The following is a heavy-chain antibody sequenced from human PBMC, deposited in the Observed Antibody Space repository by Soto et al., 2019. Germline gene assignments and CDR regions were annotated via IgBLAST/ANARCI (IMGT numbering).Heavy chain of an antibody. CDR1: GYSFTRYW. CDR2: IYPGDSDT. CDR3: ARDFSYSSSWYVWGFDY. J-gene: IGHJ4*02. D-gene: IGHD6-13*01. V-gene: IGHV5-51*01. Sequence: HGESLKISCKGSGYSFTRYWIGWVRQMPGKGLEWMGIIYPGDSDTRYSPSFQGQVTISADNSKNTLYLQMNSLRAEDTAVYYCARDFSYSSSWYVWGFDYWGQGTLVTVSS.